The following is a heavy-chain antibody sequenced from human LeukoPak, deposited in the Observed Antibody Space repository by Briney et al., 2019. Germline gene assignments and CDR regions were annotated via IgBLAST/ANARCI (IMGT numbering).Heavy chain of an antibody. D-gene: IGHD2-2*01. CDR1: GGSISSGSYY. V-gene: IGHV4-61*02. CDR3: ARDLVVVPAAILSMDYYYYMDV. CDR2: IYTSGST. J-gene: IGHJ6*03. Sequence: PSETLSLTCTVSGGSISSGSYYWRWIRQPAGKGLEWIGRIYTSGSTNYNPSLKSRVTISVDTSKNQFSLKLSSVTAADTAVYYCARDLVVVPAAILSMDYYYYMDVWGKGTTVTVSS.